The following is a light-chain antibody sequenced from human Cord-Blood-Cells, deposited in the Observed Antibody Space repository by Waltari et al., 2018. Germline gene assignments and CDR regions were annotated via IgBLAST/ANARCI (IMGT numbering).Light chain of an antibody. J-gene: IGLJ3*02. CDR1: SSDVGGYNY. CDR2: AVS. CDR3: CSYAGSSTWV. V-gene: IGLV2-11*01. Sequence: QSALTQPRSVSGSPGQSVTISCTGTSSDVGGYNYVSWYQQHPGKAPKLMIYAVSKRPSGVPDRFSGSKSGNTASLTISGLQAEDEADYYCCSYAGSSTWVFGGGTKLTVL.